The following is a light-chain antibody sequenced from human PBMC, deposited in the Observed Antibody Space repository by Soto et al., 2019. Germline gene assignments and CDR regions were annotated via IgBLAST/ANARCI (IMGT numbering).Light chain of an antibody. V-gene: IGLV2-8*01. CDR3: SSNVGTNKMV. CDR2: EVT. J-gene: IGLJ2*01. CDR1: SSDVGAYKY. Sequence: QSALTQPPPASGSPGQSVTISCTGTSSDVGAYKYVSWYQQHPGKAPRLLIYEVTKRPSGVPDRFSGSKSGNTASLSVSGLQSEDEADYYCSSNVGTNKMVFGGGTKLTVL.